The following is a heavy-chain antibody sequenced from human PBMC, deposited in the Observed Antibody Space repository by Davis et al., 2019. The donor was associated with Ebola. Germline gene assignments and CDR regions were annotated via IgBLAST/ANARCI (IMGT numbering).Heavy chain of an antibody. CDR1: GFTFSDNT. Sequence: GESLKISCAGSGFTFSDNTMNWVRQAPGKGLEWVSSISGISIYMYYADSVKGRFTISRDNSKNTLYLQMNSLRADDTAVYYCAREGKYRDESRTFDYWGQGTLVTVSS. CDR3: AREGKYRDESRTFDY. CDR2: ISGISIYM. V-gene: IGHV3-21*01. D-gene: IGHD2-2*01. J-gene: IGHJ4*02.